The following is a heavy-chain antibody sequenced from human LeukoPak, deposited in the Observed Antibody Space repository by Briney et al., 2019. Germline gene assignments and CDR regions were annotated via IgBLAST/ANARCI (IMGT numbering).Heavy chain of an antibody. CDR2: INHSGST. CDR3: ARGTLYSGWSYYFDS. Sequence: SETLSLTCAVYGGPFSGYYWSWIRQPPGKGLEWIGEINHSGSTNYNPSLKSRVTISVDTSKNQFSLKLSSVTAADTALYYCARGTLYSGWSYYFDSWGQGTLVTVSS. J-gene: IGHJ4*02. D-gene: IGHD6-19*01. CDR1: GGPFSGYY. V-gene: IGHV4-34*01.